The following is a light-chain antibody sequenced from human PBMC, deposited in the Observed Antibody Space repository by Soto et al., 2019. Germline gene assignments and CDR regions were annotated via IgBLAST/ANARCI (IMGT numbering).Light chain of an antibody. CDR2: GAS. CDR1: QSVSSN. J-gene: IGKJ1*01. CDR3: LQYNNWPRT. V-gene: IGKV3-15*01. Sequence: EIGMPQSPATLSVSPGERATLSCRASQSVSSNLAWYQQKPGQAPRLLIYGASTRATGIPARFSGSGSGTEFTFTFSSLQSEDFAVYNCLQYNNWPRTFGQGTKVDI.